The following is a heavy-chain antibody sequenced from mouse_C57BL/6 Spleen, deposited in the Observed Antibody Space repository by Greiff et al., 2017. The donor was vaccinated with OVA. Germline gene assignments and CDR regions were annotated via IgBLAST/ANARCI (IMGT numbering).Heavy chain of an antibody. V-gene: IGHV1-18*01. CDR2: INPNNGGT. Sequence: EVQLQESGPELVKPGASVKIPCKASGYTFTDYNMDWVKQSHGKSLEWIGDINPNNGGTIYNQKFKGKATLTVDKSSSTAYMELRSLTSEDTAVYYCARCPTMVTYYAMDYWGQGTSVTVSS. D-gene: IGHD2-9*01. CDR3: ARCPTMVTYYAMDY. J-gene: IGHJ4*01. CDR1: GYTFTDYN.